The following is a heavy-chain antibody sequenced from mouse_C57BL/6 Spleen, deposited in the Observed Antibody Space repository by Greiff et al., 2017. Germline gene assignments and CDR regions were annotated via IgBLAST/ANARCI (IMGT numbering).Heavy chain of an antibody. D-gene: IGHD2-4*01. CDR1: GYSITSGYY. V-gene: IGHV3-6*01. J-gene: IGHJ2*01. CDR2: ISYDGSN. CDR3: ARTFDYDGD. Sequence: EVHLVESGPGLVKPSQSLSLTCSVTGYSITSGYYWNWIRQFPGNKLEWMGYISYDGSNNYNPSLKNRISITRDTSKNQFYLKLNSVTTEDTATYYCARTFDYDGDWGHGATLTVYS.